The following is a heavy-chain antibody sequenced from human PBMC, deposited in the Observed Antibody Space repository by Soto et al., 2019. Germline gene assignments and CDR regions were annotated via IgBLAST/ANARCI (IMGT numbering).Heavy chain of an antibody. CDR1: GYTFTSYA. CDR3: ARSNRTSRSAWFDP. CDR2: INAGNGNT. D-gene: IGHD4-17*01. V-gene: IGHV1-3*01. Sequence: GASVKVSCKASGYTFTSYAMHWVRQAPGRRLEWMGWINAGNGNTKYSQKFQGRVTITRDTSASTAYMELSSLRSEDTAVYYCARSNRTSRSAWFDPWGQGTLVTVSS. J-gene: IGHJ5*02.